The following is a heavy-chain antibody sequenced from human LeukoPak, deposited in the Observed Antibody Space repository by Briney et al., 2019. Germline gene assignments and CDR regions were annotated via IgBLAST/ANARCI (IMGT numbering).Heavy chain of an antibody. J-gene: IGHJ3*02. Sequence: SETLSLTCTVSGGSISSSSYYWGWIRQPPGKGLEWIGSITYSGNTYYKPSLKSRVNISVDTSKNQVSLKLSSVTAADAAVYYCARLSSGSFDIWGQGTMVTVSS. CDR3: ARLSSGSFDI. CDR1: GGSISSSSYY. V-gene: IGHV4-39*01. CDR2: ITYSGNT. D-gene: IGHD3-10*01.